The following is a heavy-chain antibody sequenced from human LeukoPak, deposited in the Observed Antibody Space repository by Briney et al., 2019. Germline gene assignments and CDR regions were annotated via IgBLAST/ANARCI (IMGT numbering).Heavy chain of an antibody. CDR2: IYYSVST. V-gene: IGHV4-39*01. D-gene: IGHD3-22*01. CDR1: GGSISSSSYY. Sequence: SETLSLTCTVSGGSISSSSYYWGCIRQPPGSWLEWTGSIYYSVSTSYNPSLKSRVTISVDTSKNQFPLRLSSVTAADTAVYYCARGARDYDSSGLSTYFDYWGPGTLVTVSS. CDR3: ARGARDYDSSGLSTYFDY. J-gene: IGHJ4*02.